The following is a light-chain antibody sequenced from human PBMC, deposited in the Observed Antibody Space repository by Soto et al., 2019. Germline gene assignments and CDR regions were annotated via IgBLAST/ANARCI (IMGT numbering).Light chain of an antibody. J-gene: IGKJ2*01. Sequence: EIVLTQSPGTLSLSPGERATLSCRASQSVSSNYLAWYQQKPGQAPRLLIYGASSRATGIPDRLSGSTSGTDFTLTISRLDPEDFAVYYCQQYGTSPYTFGQGTKLEIK. CDR3: QQYGTSPYT. V-gene: IGKV3-20*01. CDR2: GAS. CDR1: QSVSSNY.